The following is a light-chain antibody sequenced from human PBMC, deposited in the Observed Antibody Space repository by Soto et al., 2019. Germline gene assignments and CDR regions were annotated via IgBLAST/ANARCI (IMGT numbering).Light chain of an antibody. V-gene: IGKV3-15*01. CDR3: QQANSFPLT. CDR2: GAS. J-gene: IGKJ4*01. CDR1: QSVSSN. Sequence: EFVLTQSPGTLSLSPGERATLSCRASQSVSSNLARYQQKPGQAPRLLIYGASTRATGIPARFSGSGSGTDFTLTISSLQPEDFATYYCQQANSFPLTFGGGTKVDIK.